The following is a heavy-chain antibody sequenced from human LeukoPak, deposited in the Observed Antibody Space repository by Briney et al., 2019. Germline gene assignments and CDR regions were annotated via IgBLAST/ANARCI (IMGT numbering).Heavy chain of an antibody. V-gene: IGHV3-30*04. CDR1: GFTFSSYA. CDR3: ARDASSFTDFDY. J-gene: IGHJ4*02. CDR2: ISYGGSNE. D-gene: IGHD6-19*01. Sequence: PGGSLRLSCAVSGFTFSSYAMHWVRQAPGKGLEWVAVISYGGSNEYYADSVKGRFTLSRDNSKNTLYVQMNSLRADDTAVYYCARDASSFTDFDYWGQGTLVTVSS.